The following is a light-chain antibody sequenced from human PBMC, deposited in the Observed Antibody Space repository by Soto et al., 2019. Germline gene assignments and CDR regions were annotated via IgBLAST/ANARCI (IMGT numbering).Light chain of an antibody. J-gene: IGKJ1*01. V-gene: IGKV3-11*01. Sequence: EIVLTQSPGTLSLSPGERATLSCRASQSVSNNYLAWYQQKPGQAPRLLISDASNRAPGIPARFSGSGSGTDFTLTISSLEPEDFAVYYCQQRSNWPPWTFGQGTKVDIK. CDR1: QSVSNNY. CDR3: QQRSNWPPWT. CDR2: DAS.